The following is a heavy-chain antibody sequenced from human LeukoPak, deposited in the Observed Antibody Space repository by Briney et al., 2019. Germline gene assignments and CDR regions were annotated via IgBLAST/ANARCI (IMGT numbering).Heavy chain of an antibody. D-gene: IGHD3-3*01. J-gene: IGHJ4*02. CDR1: GGSISSSNYY. V-gene: IGHV4-39*07. CDR2: IYYSGST. Sequence: SETLSLTCTVSGGSISSSNYYWGWIRQPPGKGLEWIGSIYYSGSTYYNPSLKSRVTIFVDTSKNQFSLKLSSVTAADTAVYYCARGRITIFGVAMTYFDYWGQGTLVTVSS. CDR3: ARGRITIFGVAMTYFDY.